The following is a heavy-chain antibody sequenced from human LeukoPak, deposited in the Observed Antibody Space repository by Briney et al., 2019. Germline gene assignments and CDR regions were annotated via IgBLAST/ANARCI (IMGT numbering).Heavy chain of an antibody. CDR2: IIPIFGTA. Sequence: ASVKVSCKASGGTFSSYAISWVRQAPGQGLEWMGGIIPIFGTANYAQKFQGRVTITTDESTSTAYMELSSLRSEDTAVYYCARERVVVPAATPTRFDPWGQGTPVTVSS. CDR3: ARERVVVPAATPTRFDP. CDR1: GGTFSSYA. V-gene: IGHV1-69*05. J-gene: IGHJ5*02. D-gene: IGHD2-2*01.